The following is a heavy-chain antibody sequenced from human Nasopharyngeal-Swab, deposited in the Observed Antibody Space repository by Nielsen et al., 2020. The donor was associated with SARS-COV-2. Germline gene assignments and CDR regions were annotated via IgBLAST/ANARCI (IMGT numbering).Heavy chain of an antibody. J-gene: IGHJ4*02. CDR3: ARREKIVAGTYY. CDR1: GYTFTSYD. D-gene: IGHD6-19*01. Sequence: ASVKVSCKASGYTFTSYDINWVRQATGQGLEWMGWMNPNSGNTGYAQKFQGRVNMTRNTSISTAYMELSSLRSEDTAVYYCARREKIVAGTYYWGQGTLVTVSS. CDR2: MNPNSGNT. V-gene: IGHV1-8*01.